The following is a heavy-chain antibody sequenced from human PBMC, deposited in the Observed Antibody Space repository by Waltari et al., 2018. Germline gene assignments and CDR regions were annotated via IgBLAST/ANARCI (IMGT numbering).Heavy chain of an antibody. CDR3: ARMGYSSRPGEYFDL. CDR2: ISPIFGTA. J-gene: IGHJ2*01. CDR1: GGTFSSYA. V-gene: IGHV1-69*13. D-gene: IGHD6-13*01. Sequence: QVQLVQSGAEVKKPGSSVKVSCKASGGTFSSYAISWVRQAPGQGLEWMGRISPIFGTANYAQKCQGRVTITADKSTSTAYMELSSLRSEDTAVYYCARMGYSSRPGEYFDLWGRGTLVTVSS.